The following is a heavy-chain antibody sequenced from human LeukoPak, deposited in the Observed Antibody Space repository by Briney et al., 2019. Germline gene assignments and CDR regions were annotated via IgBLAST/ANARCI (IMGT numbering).Heavy chain of an antibody. V-gene: IGHV3-30*03. CDR3: ARAGPYYFDY. CDR2: ISYDGSYE. CDR1: RFTFSTYG. J-gene: IGHJ4*02. Sequence: GGSLRLSCAASRFTFSTYGMHWVRQAPGKGLEWVAVISYDGSYESYADSVKGRFTISRDNSKNTLYLQMNSLRAEDTAVYYCARAGPYYFDYWGQGTLVTVSS.